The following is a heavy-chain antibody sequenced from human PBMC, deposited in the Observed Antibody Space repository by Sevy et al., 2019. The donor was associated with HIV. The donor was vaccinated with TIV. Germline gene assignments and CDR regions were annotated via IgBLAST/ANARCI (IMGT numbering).Heavy chain of an antibody. CDR3: XXDGXXXXXY. D-gene: IGHD3-16*01. V-gene: IGHV3-21*01. CDR1: GFTXXXXX. CDR2: ISSYXYI. J-gene: IGHJ4*02. Sequence: GGSLRLSCEASGFTXXXXXMNWVRQAPGKGLEWVSSISSYXYISYADSVKGRFTGSRDNAKNSLYLQMSSLRAEDMAVYYCXXDGXXXXXYWGLGTLVTVSS.